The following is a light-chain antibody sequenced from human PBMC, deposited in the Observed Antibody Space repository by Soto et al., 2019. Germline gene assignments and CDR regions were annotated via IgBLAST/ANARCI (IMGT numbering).Light chain of an antibody. CDR2: EGS. CDR3: CSYAGSNTPVG. V-gene: IGLV2-23*01. Sequence: QSVLTQPASVSGSPGQSITISCTGTSGDVGSYNLVSWYQQYTGKAPKLMIYEGSKRPSGVSNRFFGSKSGNTASLTISGLQAEYEAEYYCCSYAGSNTPVGFGGGTKRTV. CDR1: SGDVGSYNL. J-gene: IGLJ2*01.